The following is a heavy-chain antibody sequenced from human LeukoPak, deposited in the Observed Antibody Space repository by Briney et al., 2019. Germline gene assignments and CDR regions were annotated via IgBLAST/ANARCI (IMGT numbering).Heavy chain of an antibody. Sequence: PSETLSLTCAVYGGSFSGYYWSWIRQPPGKGLEWIGEINHSGSTNYNPSLKSRVTISVDTSKNRFSLKLSSVTAADTAVYYCARGGVYRNWFDPWGQGTLVTVSS. CDR2: INHSGST. CDR3: ARGGVYRNWFDP. V-gene: IGHV4-34*01. D-gene: IGHD4-11*01. J-gene: IGHJ5*02. CDR1: GGSFSGYY.